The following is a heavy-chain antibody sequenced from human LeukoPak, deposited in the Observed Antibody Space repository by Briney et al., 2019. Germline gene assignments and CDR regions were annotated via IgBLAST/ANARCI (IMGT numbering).Heavy chain of an antibody. J-gene: IGHJ4*02. V-gene: IGHV4-39*01. CDR3: ALYTAMAFDY. CDR1: GGSISSSSYY. Sequence: SETLSLTCTVSGGSISSSSYYWGWIRQPPGKGLEWIGSIYYSGSTYYNPSLKSRVTISVDTSKNQFSLKLSSVTAADTAVYYCALYTAMAFDYWGQGTLVTVSS. D-gene: IGHD5-18*01. CDR2: IYYSGST.